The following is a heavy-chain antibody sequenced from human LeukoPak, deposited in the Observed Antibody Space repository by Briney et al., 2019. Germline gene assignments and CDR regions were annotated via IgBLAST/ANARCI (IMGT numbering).Heavy chain of an antibody. V-gene: IGHV3-23*01. D-gene: IGHD1-7*01. CDR2: ISTSGGDT. CDR1: GFTVGNKY. J-gene: IGHJ4*02. CDR3: TRGGNYGPLDS. Sequence: GGSLRLSCAASGFTVGNKYMTWVRQAPGKGLEWVSAISTSGGDTLYADSVRGRLTISRDNSKNTLYLQMSSLRDEDTAIYYCTRGGNYGPLDSWGQGTLVTVSS.